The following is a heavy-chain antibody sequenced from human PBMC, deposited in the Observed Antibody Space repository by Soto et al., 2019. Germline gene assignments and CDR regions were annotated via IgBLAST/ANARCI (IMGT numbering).Heavy chain of an antibody. V-gene: IGHV1-18*01. CDR3: ARVVSLDFFFKAEDGIRDL. CDR2: ISAYNGNT. D-gene: IGHD3-3*01. Sequence: GKGLEWMGWISAYNGNTYYAQKLQGRVTMTTDTSTSTAYMELRSLRSDDTAVYYCARVVSLDFFFKAEDGIRDL. J-gene: IGHJ2*01.